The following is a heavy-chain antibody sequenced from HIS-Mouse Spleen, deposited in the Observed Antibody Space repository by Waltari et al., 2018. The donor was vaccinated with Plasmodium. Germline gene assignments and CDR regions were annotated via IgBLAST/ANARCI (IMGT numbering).Heavy chain of an antibody. Sequence: QVQLVESGGGVVQPGRSLRLSCAASGFTFSSYGMHWVRQAPGKGWEWVAVISYDGSNKYYADSVKGRFTISRDNSKNTLYLQMNSLRAEDTAVYYCAKEVLGYYDFWSRPDYWGQGTLVTVSS. CDR3: AKEVLGYYDFWSRPDY. CDR2: ISYDGSNK. V-gene: IGHV3-30*18. D-gene: IGHD3-3*01. J-gene: IGHJ4*02. CDR1: GFTFSSYG.